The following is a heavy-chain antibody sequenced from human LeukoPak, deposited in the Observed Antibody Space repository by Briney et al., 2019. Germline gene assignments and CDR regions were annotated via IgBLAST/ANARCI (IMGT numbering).Heavy chain of an antibody. CDR2: IYTSGST. D-gene: IGHD6-13*01. CDR1: GGSISSGSYY. Sequence: SETLSLTCTVSGGSISSGSYYWSWIRQPAGKGLEWIGRIYTSGSTNYNPSLKSRVTISVDTSKNQFSLKLSSVTAADTAVYYCARGKSWSSSWYLKYNWFDPWGQGTLVTVSS. V-gene: IGHV4-61*02. CDR3: ARGKSWSSSWYLKYNWFDP. J-gene: IGHJ5*02.